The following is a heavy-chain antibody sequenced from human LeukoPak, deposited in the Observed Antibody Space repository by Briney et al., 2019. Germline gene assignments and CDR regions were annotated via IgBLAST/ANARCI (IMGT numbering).Heavy chain of an antibody. J-gene: IGHJ4*02. D-gene: IGHD3-22*01. CDR3: ARVPGYYDSSGYYRRGYYFDY. Sequence: PSETLSLTCAVSGGSISSSNWWSWVRQPLGKGLEWIGEIYHSGSTNYNPSLKSRVTISVDKSKNQFSLKLSSVTAADTAVYYCARVPGYYDSSGYYRRGYYFDYWGQGTLVTVSS. CDR2: IYHSGST. CDR1: GGSISSSNW. V-gene: IGHV4-4*02.